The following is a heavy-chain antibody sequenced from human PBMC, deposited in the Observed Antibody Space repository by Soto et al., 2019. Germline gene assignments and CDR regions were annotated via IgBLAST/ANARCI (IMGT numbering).Heavy chain of an antibody. D-gene: IGHD3-10*01. CDR1: GFTFSSYA. Sequence: EVQVLESGGGLVQPGGSLRLSCAASGFTFSSYAMNWVRQAPGKGLEWVSAISDRGDRTYFTDSVKGRFTISRDNSKNTLYLQRNSLRAEDTAVYYWAKSFRSGLLWFGELSTVDYWGQGTLVIVSS. CDR3: AKSFRSGLLWFGELSTVDY. J-gene: IGHJ4*02. CDR2: ISDRGDRT. V-gene: IGHV3-23*01.